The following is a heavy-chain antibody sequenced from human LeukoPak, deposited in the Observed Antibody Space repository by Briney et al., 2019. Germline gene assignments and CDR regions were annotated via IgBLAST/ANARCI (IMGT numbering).Heavy chain of an antibody. CDR2: INHSRST. J-gene: IGHJ5*02. CDR1: GGSFSGYY. D-gene: IGHD5-12*01. Sequence: SETLSLTCAVYGGSFSGYYWSWIRQPPGKGLEWIGEINHSRSTNYNPSLKSRVTISVDTSKNQFSLKLSSVTAADTAVYYCARDFERWLQLGWFDPWGQGTLVTVSS. CDR3: ARDFERWLQLGWFDP. V-gene: IGHV4-34*01.